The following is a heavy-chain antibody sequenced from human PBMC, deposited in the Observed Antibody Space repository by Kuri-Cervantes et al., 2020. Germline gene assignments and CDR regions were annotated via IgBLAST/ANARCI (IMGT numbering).Heavy chain of an antibody. CDR1: GGSISSSSYY. D-gene: IGHD3-3*01. V-gene: IGHV4-39*07. J-gene: IGHJ6*03. CDR3: ARGVLLEWLLSGYYYMDV. Sequence: SETLSLTCTVSGGSISSSSYYWGWIRQPPGKGLEWIGSIYYSGSTYYNPSLKSRVTISVDTSKNQFSLKLSSVTAADTAVYYCARGVLLEWLLSGYYYMDVWGKGTTVTVSS. CDR2: IYYSGST.